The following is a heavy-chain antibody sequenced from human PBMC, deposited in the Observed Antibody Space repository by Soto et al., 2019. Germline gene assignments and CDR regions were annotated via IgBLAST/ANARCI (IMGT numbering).Heavy chain of an antibody. J-gene: IGHJ6*03. Sequence: PGESLKISCQGSGYSFTSYWIGWVRQMPGKGLEWMGIIYPGDSDTRYSPSFQGQVTISADKSISTAYLQWSSLKASDTAMYYCASNTYYYYYYMDVWGKGTTVTVSS. CDR2: IYPGDSDT. D-gene: IGHD2-2*02. CDR3: ASNTYYYYYYMDV. CDR1: GYSFTSYW. V-gene: IGHV5-51*01.